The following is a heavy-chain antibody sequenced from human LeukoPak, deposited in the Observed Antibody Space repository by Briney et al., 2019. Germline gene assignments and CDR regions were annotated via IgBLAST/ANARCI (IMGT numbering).Heavy chain of an antibody. Sequence: SETLSLTCTVSGGSISGSSYYWGWIRQPPGKGLEWIGSIYYSGSTYYNPSLKSRVTISVDTSKNQFSLKLSSVTAADTAVYYCARGNYYGSSGPLDYWGQGNLVTVSS. CDR3: ARGNYYGSSGPLDY. CDR1: GGSISGSSYY. J-gene: IGHJ4*02. CDR2: IYYSGST. D-gene: IGHD3-22*01. V-gene: IGHV4-39*07.